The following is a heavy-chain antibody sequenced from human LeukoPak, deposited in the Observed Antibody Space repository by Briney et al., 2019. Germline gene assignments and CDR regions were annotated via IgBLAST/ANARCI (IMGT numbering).Heavy chain of an antibody. Sequence: ASVKVSCKASGYTFTDYYMHWVRQAPGQGLEWMGWINPNSGGTNYAQKFQGRVTMTRDTSISTAYMELSRLRSDDTAVYYCARYGRITMVRGVTKHNWFDPWGQGTLVTVSS. CDR3: ARYGRITMVRGVTKHNWFDP. J-gene: IGHJ5*02. CDR1: GYTFTDYY. CDR2: INPNSGGT. D-gene: IGHD3-10*01. V-gene: IGHV1-2*02.